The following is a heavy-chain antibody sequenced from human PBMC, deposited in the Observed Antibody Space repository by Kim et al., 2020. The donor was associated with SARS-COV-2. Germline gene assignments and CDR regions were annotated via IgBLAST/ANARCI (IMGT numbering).Heavy chain of an antibody. V-gene: IGHV4-61*02. Sequence: SETLSLTCSVSGGSISRGSYHWSWVRQPAGKGLEWIGRIYASGTTNYNPSLRSRVSISIDTSENQFSMSLRSVTAADTAVYYCARVAVAGDLFDYWGQGILVTVSS. CDR1: GGSISRGSYH. D-gene: IGHD2-21*01. J-gene: IGHJ4*02. CDR2: IYASGTT. CDR3: ARVAVAGDLFDY.